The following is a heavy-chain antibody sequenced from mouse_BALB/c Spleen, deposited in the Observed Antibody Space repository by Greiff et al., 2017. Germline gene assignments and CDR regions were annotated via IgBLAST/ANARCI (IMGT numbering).Heavy chain of an antibody. CDR3: ARGRFAY. V-gene: IGHV5-9-3*01. CDR1: GFTFSSYA. Sequence: DVKLVESGGGLVKPGGSLKLSCAASGFTFSSYAMSWVRQTPEKRLEWVATISSGGSYTYYPDSVKGRFTISRDNAKNTLYLQMSSLRSEDTAMYYCARGRFAYWGQGTLVTVSA. D-gene: IGHD3-3*01. CDR2: ISSGGSYT. J-gene: IGHJ3*01.